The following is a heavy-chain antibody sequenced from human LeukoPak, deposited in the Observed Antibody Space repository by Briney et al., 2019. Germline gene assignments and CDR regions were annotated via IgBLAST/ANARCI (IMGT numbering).Heavy chain of an antibody. J-gene: IGHJ4*02. Sequence: GGSLRLSCAASGFTFSNYSMNWVRQAPGKGLEWVSYISSSSTTIYYADSVKGRFTISRDNAKNSLFLQMNSLRAEDTAVYYCARGPLIAAAGTWWGQGTLVTVSS. CDR3: ARGPLIAAAGTW. CDR1: GFTFSNYS. CDR2: ISSSSTTI. V-gene: IGHV3-48*04. D-gene: IGHD6-13*01.